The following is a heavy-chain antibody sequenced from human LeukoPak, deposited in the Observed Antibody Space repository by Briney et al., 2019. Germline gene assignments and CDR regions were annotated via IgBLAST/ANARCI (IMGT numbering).Heavy chain of an antibody. CDR1: GITFSNYA. CDR2: IRDTGGSP. J-gene: IGHJ4*02. Sequence: PGGSLRLSCSASGITFSNYAMTWVRQAPGEGLVWVSSIRDTGGSPYYADSVKGRFTISRDNSNNILYLQMNSLRADDTAIYYCAKSLDSNSGHYPYYFDYWGQGTLVTVSS. V-gene: IGHV3-23*01. CDR3: AKSLDSNSGHYPYYFDY. D-gene: IGHD3-22*01.